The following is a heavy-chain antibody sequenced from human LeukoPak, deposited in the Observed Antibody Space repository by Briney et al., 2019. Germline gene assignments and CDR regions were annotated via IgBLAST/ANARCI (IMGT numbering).Heavy chain of an antibody. CDR2: IIPIFGTA. J-gene: IGHJ3*02. CDR1: GGTFSSYA. CDR3: ARGLQMATMNPMGI. D-gene: IGHD5-24*01. Sequence: GASVKVSCKASGGTFSSYAISWVRQAPGQGLEWMGGIIPIFGTANYAQKFQGRVTITADESTSTAYMELSSLRSEDTAVYYCARGLQMATMNPMGIWGQGTMVTVSS. V-gene: IGHV1-69*01.